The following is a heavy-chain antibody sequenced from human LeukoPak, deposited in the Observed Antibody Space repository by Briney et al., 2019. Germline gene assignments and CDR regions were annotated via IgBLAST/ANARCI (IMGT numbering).Heavy chain of an antibody. D-gene: IGHD1-26*01. Sequence: GGSLRLSCAGSGFTFRNYWMKWLRQAPGKGLEWVANIKEDGSEKYYVDSVKGRFTVSRDNAKNSLYLQINSLRADDTAVYYCARGGPTVGTDYWGQGTLVTVSS. CDR3: ARGGPTVGTDY. J-gene: IGHJ4*02. CDR2: IKEDGSEK. V-gene: IGHV3-7*01. CDR1: GFTFRNYW.